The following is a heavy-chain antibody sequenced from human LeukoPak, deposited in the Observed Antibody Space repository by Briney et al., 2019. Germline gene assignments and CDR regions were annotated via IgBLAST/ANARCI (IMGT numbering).Heavy chain of an antibody. CDR1: GYTLTELS. CDR2: FDHEDGET. Sequence: ASVKVSCKVSGYTLTELSIHWVRQAPGKGLEWMGGFDHEDGETIYGQKFQGRVTMTEDTSTDIAYMELSSLGSEDTAVYYCAKAQLFIAAADHFDYWGQGTLVTVSS. J-gene: IGHJ4*02. D-gene: IGHD6-13*01. CDR3: AKAQLFIAAADHFDY. V-gene: IGHV1-24*01.